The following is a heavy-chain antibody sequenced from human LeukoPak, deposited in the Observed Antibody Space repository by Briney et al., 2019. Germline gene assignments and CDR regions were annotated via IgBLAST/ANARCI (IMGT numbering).Heavy chain of an antibody. CDR2: IYSGGST. CDR1: GFTVSSNY. J-gene: IGHJ4*02. V-gene: IGHV3-53*05. D-gene: IGHD1-26*01. Sequence: GGSLRLSCAASGFTVSSNYMSWVRQAPGKGLEWVSVIYSGGSTYYADSVKGRFTISRDNSKNTLYLQMNSLRAEDTAVYFCAKVKIGSYMDYFDYWGQGTLVTVSS. CDR3: AKVKIGSYMDYFDY.